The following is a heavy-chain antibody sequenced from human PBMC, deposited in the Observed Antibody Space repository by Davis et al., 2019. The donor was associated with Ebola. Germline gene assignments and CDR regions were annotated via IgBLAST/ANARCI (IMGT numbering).Heavy chain of an antibody. V-gene: IGHV4-39*01. CDR2: IYYSGST. D-gene: IGHD2-15*01. CDR3: ATPLGLCSGGSCPRGY. Sequence: SETLSLTCPVSAASISSSSYYWGWIRQPPGKGLEWIGSIYYSGSTYYNPSLKSRVTISVDTSKNQFSLKLSSVTAADTAVYYCATPLGLCSGGSCPRGYWGQGTLVTVSS. CDR1: AASISSSSYY. J-gene: IGHJ4*02.